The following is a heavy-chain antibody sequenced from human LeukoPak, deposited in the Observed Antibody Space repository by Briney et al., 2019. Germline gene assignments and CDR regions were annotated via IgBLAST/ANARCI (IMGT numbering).Heavy chain of an antibody. CDR2: IYHSGST. CDR1: GYSISSGYY. V-gene: IGHV4-38-2*02. Sequence: TSETLSLTCPVSGYSISSGYYWGWIRQPPGKGLEWIGSIYHSGSTYYNPSLKSRVTISVDTSKNQFSLKLSSVTAADTAVYYCARVGYSSSPHWGQGTLVTVSS. CDR3: ARVGYSSSPH. J-gene: IGHJ4*02. D-gene: IGHD6-13*01.